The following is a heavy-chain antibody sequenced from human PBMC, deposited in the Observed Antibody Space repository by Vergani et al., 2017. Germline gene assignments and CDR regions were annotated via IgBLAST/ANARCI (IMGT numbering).Heavy chain of an antibody. D-gene: IGHD2-21*01. CDR1: GFIFSDSY. CDR2: ISDGGETK. J-gene: IGHJ5*02. CDR3: GRKQSPAYLMDKPIDI. V-gene: IGHV3-11*01. Sequence: QVQLVASGGGLVRPGGSLRLSCAASGFIFSDSYMTWIRQTPGKGLEWLAHISDGGETKMYAESLKGRFTVSRDNTKNVLILQMKTLKVDDTATYYCGRKQSPAYLMDKPIDIWGQGTLVTVSS.